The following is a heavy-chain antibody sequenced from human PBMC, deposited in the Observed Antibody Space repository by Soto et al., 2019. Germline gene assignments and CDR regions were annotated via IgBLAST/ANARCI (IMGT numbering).Heavy chain of an antibody. Sequence: QVQLVESGGGVVQPGRSLRLSCAASGFTFSNNAMDWVRQAPGKGLEWVAVISYDGSNTYIAASVKGRFTISRDNSKDTLVLQMKSLRAKDTAVYYCARGTTTSAFSAMDVWGPGNTVTVSS. D-gene: IGHD1-1*01. V-gene: IGHV3-30-3*01. J-gene: IGHJ6*02. CDR3: ARGTTTSAFSAMDV. CDR1: GFTFSNNA. CDR2: ISYDGSNT.